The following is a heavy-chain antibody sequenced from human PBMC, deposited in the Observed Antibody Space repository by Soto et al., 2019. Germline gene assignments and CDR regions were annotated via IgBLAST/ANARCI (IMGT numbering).Heavy chain of an antibody. CDR2: ISGSGGST. CDR1: GFSFSSYA. J-gene: IGHJ4*02. D-gene: IGHD5-18*01. CDR3: AKSLVDTAMATPLFEY. V-gene: IGHV3-23*01. Sequence: GFLRLSCEASGFSFSSYAMNWVRQAPGKGLEWVSAISGSGGSTYYADSVKGRFTISRDNSKNTLYLQMNSMRAEDTAVYYCAKSLVDTAMATPLFEYWGQGTLVTVSS.